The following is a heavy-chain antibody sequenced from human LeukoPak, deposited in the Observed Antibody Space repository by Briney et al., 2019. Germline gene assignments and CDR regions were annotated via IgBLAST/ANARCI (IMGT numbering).Heavy chain of an antibody. CDR3: ARDGASRRPSGGLDY. V-gene: IGHV1-2*02. D-gene: IGHD1-26*01. J-gene: IGHJ4*02. CDR2: INPNSGGT. Sequence: GASVKVSCKASGYTFTGYYMHWVRQAPGQGLEWMGWINPNSGGTNYVQKFQGRVTMTRDTSISTAYMELSRLRSDDTAVYYCARDGASRRPSGGLDYWGQGTLVTVSS. CDR1: GYTFTGYY.